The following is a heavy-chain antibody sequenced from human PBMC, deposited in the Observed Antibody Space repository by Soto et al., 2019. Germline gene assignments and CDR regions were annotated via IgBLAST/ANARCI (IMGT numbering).Heavy chain of an antibody. Sequence: EASVKVSCKASGYTFSSNDINWVRQATGQGLEWMGWMNPNSGYTAYAPKLQGRVTMTRNTSISTAYMELSGLRSDDTAMYYCVRGLWQLGYFWFDAWGQGTPVTVPS. V-gene: IGHV1-8*01. CDR3: VRGLWQLGYFWFDA. J-gene: IGHJ5*02. CDR1: GYTFSSND. D-gene: IGHD6-6*01. CDR2: MNPNSGYT.